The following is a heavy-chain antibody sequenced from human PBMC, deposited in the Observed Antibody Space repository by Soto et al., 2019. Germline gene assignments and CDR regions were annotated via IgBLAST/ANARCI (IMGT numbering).Heavy chain of an antibody. CDR1: GGCISSSSYY. J-gene: IGHJ4*02. Sequence: PSETLSLTCTVSGGCISSSSYYWGWIRQPPGKGLEWIGSIYYSGSTYYNPSLKSRVTISVDTSKNQFSLKLSSVTAADTAVYYCERWAAGFEYWGQGTLVTVSS. V-gene: IGHV4-39*01. CDR2: IYYSGST. CDR3: ERWAAGFEY. D-gene: IGHD6-13*01.